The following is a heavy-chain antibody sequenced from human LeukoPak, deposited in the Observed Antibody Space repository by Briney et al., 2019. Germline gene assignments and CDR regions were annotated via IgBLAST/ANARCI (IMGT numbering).Heavy chain of an antibody. J-gene: IGHJ4*02. CDR1: GGSVSSVSYY. CDR2: IYYSGST. CDR3: ARSNYDDYSNYGRFDY. Sequence: SETLSLTCTVSGGSVSSVSYYWSWTRRPPGKGLEWIGYIYYSGSTNYNPSLKSRVTISVDTSKNQFSLKLSSVTAADTAVYYCARSNYDDYSNYGRFDYWGQGTLVTVSS. D-gene: IGHD4-11*01. V-gene: IGHV4-61*01.